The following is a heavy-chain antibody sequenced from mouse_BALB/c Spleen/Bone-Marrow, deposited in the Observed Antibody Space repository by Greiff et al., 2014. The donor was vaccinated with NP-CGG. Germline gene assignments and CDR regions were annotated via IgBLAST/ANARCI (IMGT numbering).Heavy chain of an antibody. J-gene: IGHJ2*01. CDR3: ARSGSSSGYFDY. CDR1: GFTFSSFG. V-gene: IGHV5-17*02. Sequence: EVKLMESGGGLVQPGGSRKLSCAASGFTFSSFGMHWVRQAPEKGLEWVAYISSGSSTVYYADKVMGRFTISRDNPKNTLFLQMTSLRSEDTAMYYCARSGSSSGYFDYRGQGTTLTVSS. CDR2: ISSGSSTV. D-gene: IGHD1-1*01.